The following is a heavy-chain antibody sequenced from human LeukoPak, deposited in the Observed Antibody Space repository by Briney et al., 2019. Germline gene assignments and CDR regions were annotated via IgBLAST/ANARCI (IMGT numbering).Heavy chain of an antibody. CDR3: ARAGGGRPFDP. D-gene: IGHD6-6*01. Sequence: PSETLSLTCTVSDGSISGYYWSWIRQPPGKGLEYIGNIYYSGSPNYNPSLKSPVTISVDTSKNQFSLRLSSVTAADTAIYYCARAGGGRPFDPWGQGTLVTVSS. CDR1: DGSISGYY. V-gene: IGHV4-59*01. J-gene: IGHJ5*02. CDR2: IYYSGSP.